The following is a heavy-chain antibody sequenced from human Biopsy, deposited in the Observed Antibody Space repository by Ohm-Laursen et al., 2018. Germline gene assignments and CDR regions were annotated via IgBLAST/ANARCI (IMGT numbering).Heavy chain of an antibody. CDR3: AKCMTGGSNYYFHH. J-gene: IGHJ4*02. V-gene: IGHV3-33*06. CDR1: GFTFSSYG. D-gene: IGHD2-8*01. Sequence: SLRLSCAASGFTFSSYGMHWVRQAPGKGLEWVAAIWFDGSNKNYADSVKGRFTISRDNSKNTLYLQMNSLRGEDPAVYYCAKCMTGGSNYYFHHCGQGTLVTVSS. CDR2: IWFDGSNK.